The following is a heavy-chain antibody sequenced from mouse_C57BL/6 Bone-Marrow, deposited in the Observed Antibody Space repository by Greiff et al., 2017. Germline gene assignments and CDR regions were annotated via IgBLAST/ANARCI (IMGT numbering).Heavy chain of an antibody. CDR2: IDPEDGDT. CDR1: GFNIKDYY. Sequence: VQLKESGAELVRPGASVKLSCTASGFNIKDYYMHWVKQRPEQGLEWIGRIDPEDGDTEYAPKFQGKDTMTADTSSNTAYLQLSSLTSEDTAVYYCTFITTADYWGQGTTLTVSS. V-gene: IGHV14-1*01. CDR3: TFITTADY. D-gene: IGHD1-1*01. J-gene: IGHJ2*01.